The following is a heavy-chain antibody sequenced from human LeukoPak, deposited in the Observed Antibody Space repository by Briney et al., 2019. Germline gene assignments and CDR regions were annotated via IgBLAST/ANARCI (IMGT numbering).Heavy chain of an antibody. D-gene: IGHD6-13*01. CDR2: IYYSGST. CDR1: GGSISSYY. CDR3: ARDGYSSSPTGYFDY. J-gene: IGHJ4*02. V-gene: IGHV4-59*13. Sequence: SETLSLTCTVSGGSISSYYWSWIRQPPGKGLEWIGYIYYSGSTNYNPSLKSRVTISVDTSKNQFSLKLSSVTAADTAVYYCARDGYSSSPTGYFDYWGQGTLVNVSS.